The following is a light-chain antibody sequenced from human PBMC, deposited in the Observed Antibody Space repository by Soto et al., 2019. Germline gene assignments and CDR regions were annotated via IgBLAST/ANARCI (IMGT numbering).Light chain of an antibody. Sequence: IHMTXSXSXXXXSXXXRVTIXXRASQSITSWLAWYQQKPGKAPKLLIYNASSLQSGVPSRFSGSGSGTEFTLTISSLQPDDFATYYCQHYNSYSEAFGQGTKVDI. J-gene: IGKJ1*01. CDR1: QSITSW. CDR2: NAS. V-gene: IGKV1-5*01. CDR3: QHYNSYSEA.